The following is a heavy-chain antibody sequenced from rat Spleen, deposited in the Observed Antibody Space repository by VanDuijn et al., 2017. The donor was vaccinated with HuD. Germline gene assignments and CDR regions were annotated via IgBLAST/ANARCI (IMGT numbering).Heavy chain of an antibody. V-gene: IGHV2-45*01. Sequence: QVQLMESGPGLVQPSETLSLTCTVSGFSLTSYNVHWVRQPPGKGLEWMGVMWSGGSTDYNSALKSRLSISRDTSKNQVFLKMNSLQSEDTTTYYCARDYGYTPYFDYWGQGVMVTVSS. CDR1: GFSLTSYN. CDR3: ARDYGYTPYFDY. J-gene: IGHJ2*01. CDR2: MWSGGST. D-gene: IGHD1-4*01.